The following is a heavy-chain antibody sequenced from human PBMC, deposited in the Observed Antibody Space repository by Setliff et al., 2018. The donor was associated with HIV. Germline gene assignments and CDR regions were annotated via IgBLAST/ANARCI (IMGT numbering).Heavy chain of an antibody. D-gene: IGHD3-10*01. CDR2: ISDSGGAS. Sequence: GGSLRLSCAASGFSFSNFAMNWVRQAPGKGLEWVSGISDSGGASHYADSVKGRFTISRDTSKNTLHLQMSSLRADDTALYYCARDFSGLLHDQIDAFNIWGQGTMVTVSS. J-gene: IGHJ3*02. CDR1: GFSFSNFA. CDR3: ARDFSGLLHDQIDAFNI. V-gene: IGHV3-23*01.